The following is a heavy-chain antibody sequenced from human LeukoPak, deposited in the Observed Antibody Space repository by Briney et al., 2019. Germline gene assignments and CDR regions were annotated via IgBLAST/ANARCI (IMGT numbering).Heavy chain of an antibody. CDR1: GFTFSSYW. Sequence: GGSLRLSCAASGFTFSSYWMHWVRQAPGKGLVWVSRVNSDGTGTTYADSVEGRFTISRDNAKNTVYLQMNSLRAEDTAIYYCIRTLIVATSPYMDVWGKATTVTVSS. CDR2: VNSDGTGT. V-gene: IGHV3-74*01. J-gene: IGHJ6*03. CDR3: IRTLIVATSPYMDV. D-gene: IGHD5-12*01.